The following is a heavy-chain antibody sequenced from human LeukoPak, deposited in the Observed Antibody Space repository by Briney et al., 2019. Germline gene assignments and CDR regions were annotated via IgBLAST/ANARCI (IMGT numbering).Heavy chain of an antibody. CDR2: IKSKTDGGTT. V-gene: IGHV3-15*01. J-gene: IGHJ6*03. D-gene: IGHD4-23*01. CDR3: ARDVPPHRWARYYYYMDV. CDR1: GFTFSNAW. Sequence: PGGSLRLSCAASGFTFSNAWMSWVRQAPGKGLEWVGRIKSKTDGGTTDYAAPVKGRFTISRDDSKNTLYLQMNSLKTEDTAVYYCARDVPPHRWARYYYYMDVWGKGTTVTVSS.